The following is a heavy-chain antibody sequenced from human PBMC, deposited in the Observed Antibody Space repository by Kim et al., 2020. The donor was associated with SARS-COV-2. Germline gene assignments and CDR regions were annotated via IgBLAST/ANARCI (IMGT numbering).Heavy chain of an antibody. J-gene: IGHJ1*01. CDR2: T. V-gene: IGHV1-18*01. Sequence: TNYAQKLQGRVTMTTDTSTSTAYMELRSLRSDDTAVYYCARVAFGVVLQHWGQGTLVTVSS. CDR3: ARVAFGVVLQH. D-gene: IGHD3-3*01.